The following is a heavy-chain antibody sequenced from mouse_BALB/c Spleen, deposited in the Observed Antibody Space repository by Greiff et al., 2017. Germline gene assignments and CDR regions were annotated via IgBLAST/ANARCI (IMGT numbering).Heavy chain of an antibody. D-gene: IGHD1-2*01. Sequence: VQLQQSGAELVRPGSSVKISCKASGYAFSSYWMNWVKQRPGQGLEWIGQIYPGDGDTNYNGKFKGKATLTADKSSSTAYMQLSSLTSEDSAVYFCARLGTTATYFDYWGQGTTLTVSS. V-gene: IGHV1-80*01. CDR1: GYAFSSYW. CDR2: IYPGDGDT. CDR3: ARLGTTATYFDY. J-gene: IGHJ2*01.